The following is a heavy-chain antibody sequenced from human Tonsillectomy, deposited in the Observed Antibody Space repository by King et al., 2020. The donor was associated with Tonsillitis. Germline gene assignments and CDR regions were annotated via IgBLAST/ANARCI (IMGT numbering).Heavy chain of an antibody. CDR1: GYSISSGYY. V-gene: IGHV4-38-2*01. D-gene: IGHD3-10*01. Sequence: VQLQESGPGLVKPSETLSLTCAVSGYSISSGYYWGWIRQPPGKGLEWIGSIYHSGSTYYNPSLKSRVTISVDTSKNQFSLKLSSVTAADTAVYYCARGGPSYGSGSYYLHDAFDIWGQGTMVTVSS. CDR2: IYHSGST. CDR3: ARGGPSYGSGSYYLHDAFDI. J-gene: IGHJ3*02.